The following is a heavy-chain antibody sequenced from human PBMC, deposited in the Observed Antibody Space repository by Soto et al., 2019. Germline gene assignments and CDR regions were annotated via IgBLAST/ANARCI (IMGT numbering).Heavy chain of an antibody. V-gene: IGHV4-39*07. D-gene: IGHD6-19*01. Sequence: PSETLSLTCTVSGGSVSSGSYYWSWVRQPPGKGLEWIGEINHRGSTNYNPSLKSRVTISVDTSKNQFSLKLSSVTAADTAVYYCARGLAVAVSNWFDPWGQGTLVTVSS. CDR3: ARGLAVAVSNWFDP. CDR2: INHRGST. J-gene: IGHJ5*02. CDR1: GGSVSSGSYY.